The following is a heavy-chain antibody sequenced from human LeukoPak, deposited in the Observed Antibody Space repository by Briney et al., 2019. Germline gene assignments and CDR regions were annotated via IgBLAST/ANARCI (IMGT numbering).Heavy chain of an antibody. J-gene: IGHJ5*02. CDR1: GDSISSGDYY. D-gene: IGHD6-13*01. Sequence: SQTLSLTCTVSGDSISSGDYYWNWIRQPAGKGLEWIGRFWPGGGPSYKPSLKSRVTISVDTSKNQFSLKLSSVTAADTAVYYCARSVPGAAADNNWFDPWGQETLVTVSS. CDR3: ARSVPGAAADNNWFDP. CDR2: FWPGGGP. V-gene: IGHV4-61*02.